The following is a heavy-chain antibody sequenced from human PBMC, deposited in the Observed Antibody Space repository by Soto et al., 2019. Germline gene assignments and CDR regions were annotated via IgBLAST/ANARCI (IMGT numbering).Heavy chain of an antibody. CDR2: INSDGSST. CDR1: GFTFSSYW. Sequence: EVQLVESGGGLVQPGGSLRLSCAASGFTFSSYWMHWVRQAPGKGLVWVSRINSDGSSTSYADSVKGRFTISRDNAKNTLYLQMNSLRAEDTAVYYCARDRVHRITIFGVVRDAFDIWGQGTMVTVSS. D-gene: IGHD3-3*01. J-gene: IGHJ3*02. V-gene: IGHV3-74*01. CDR3: ARDRVHRITIFGVVRDAFDI.